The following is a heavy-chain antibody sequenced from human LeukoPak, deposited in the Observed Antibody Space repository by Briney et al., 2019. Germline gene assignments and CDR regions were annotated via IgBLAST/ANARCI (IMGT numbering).Heavy chain of an antibody. Sequence: PGGSLRLSCAASGFTFSSYVMSWVRQAPGKGLEWVSAISGSGGSTYYADSVKGRFTISRDNSKNTLYLQMNSLRAEDTAVYYCAKGWNYVPGRGPKGGFTWGQGTLVTVSS. CDR3: AKGWNYVPGRGPKGGFT. CDR1: GFTFSSYV. D-gene: IGHD1-7*01. V-gene: IGHV3-23*01. J-gene: IGHJ4*02. CDR2: ISGSGGST.